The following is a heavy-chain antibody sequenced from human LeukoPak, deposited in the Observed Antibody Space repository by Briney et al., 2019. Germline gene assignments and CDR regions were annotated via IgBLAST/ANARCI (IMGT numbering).Heavy chain of an antibody. Sequence: SETLSLTCTVSGGSISSSSYYWSWIRQPAGKGLEWIGRIYTSGSTNYNPSLKSRVTISVDTSKNHFSLKLSSVTAADTAVYYCARDRSGTYTFDHWGQGTLVTVSS. CDR2: IYTSGST. CDR3: ARDRSGTYTFDH. V-gene: IGHV4-61*02. CDR1: GGSISSSSYY. D-gene: IGHD1-26*01. J-gene: IGHJ4*02.